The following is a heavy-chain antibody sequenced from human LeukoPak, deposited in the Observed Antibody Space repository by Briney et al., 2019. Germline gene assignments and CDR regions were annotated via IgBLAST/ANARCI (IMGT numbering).Heavy chain of an antibody. D-gene: IGHD3-9*01. J-gene: IGHJ4*02. Sequence: SETLSLTCAVSGVPISSSEWWIWVRHPPGQGLEWIGEIHRAGRTRYNPSLKSRVTISMDYSKNQFSLKLTSVTAADTAIYYCGKTDIYFNPIDYWGPGSLVTVSS. CDR2: IHRAGRT. CDR3: GKTDIYFNPIDY. CDR1: GVPISSSEW. V-gene: IGHV4-4*02.